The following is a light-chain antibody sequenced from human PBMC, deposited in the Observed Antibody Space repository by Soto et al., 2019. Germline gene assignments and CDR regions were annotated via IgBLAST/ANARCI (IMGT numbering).Light chain of an antibody. CDR3: QQYGSSPRT. CDR2: TTS. V-gene: IGKV3-20*01. CDR1: QNVGCRY. J-gene: IGKJ1*01. Sequence: IVLTQSPAPLLLSQGEKATLPCRASQNVGCRYLAWYQRKPGQAPSLLTYTTSNRATGIPDRFSGSGSGTDFSLTISSLEPGDLAVYYCQQYGSSPRTFGQGTKVEIK.